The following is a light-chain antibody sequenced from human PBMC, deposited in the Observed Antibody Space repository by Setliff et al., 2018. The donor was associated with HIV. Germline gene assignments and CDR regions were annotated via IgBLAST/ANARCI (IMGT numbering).Light chain of an antibody. CDR2: EVS. CDR1: STDIGHYGL. CDR3: SSYARSTTLL. V-gene: IGLV2-23*01. Sequence: QSALGQPASVSGSPGQSITISCTGTSTDIGHYGLVSWFQQHPGKAPKLIIFEVSKRPSGVSNRFSGSKSGNTASLTISGLQAEDEADYYCSSYARSTTLLFGGGTKVTVL. J-gene: IGLJ2*01.